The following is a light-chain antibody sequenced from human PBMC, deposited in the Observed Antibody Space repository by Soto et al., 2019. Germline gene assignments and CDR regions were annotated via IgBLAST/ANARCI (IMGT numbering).Light chain of an antibody. Sequence: QSVLTQPPSASGTPGQRGSISCSTSSSNLGDNTVNWYQQVPGTAPKLLIYSYDQRPSGVPDRFSGSKSGTSASLAISGLQFADEADYYCGAWDPSMACYLFGPGPKVTVL. CDR1: SSNLGDNT. CDR2: SYD. J-gene: IGLJ1*01. V-gene: IGLV1-44*01. CDR3: GAWDPSMACYL.